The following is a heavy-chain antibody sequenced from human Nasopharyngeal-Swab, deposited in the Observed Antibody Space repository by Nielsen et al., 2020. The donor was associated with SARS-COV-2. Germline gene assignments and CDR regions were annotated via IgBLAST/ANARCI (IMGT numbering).Heavy chain of an antibody. CDR1: GFTFSSYA. CDR2: ISYDGGNK. V-gene: IGHV3-30-3*01. J-gene: IGHJ6*02. CDR3: ARGLPPMDV. Sequence: GGSLRLSCAASGFTFSSYAMHWVHQAPGKGLEWVAVISYDGGNKYYADSVKGRFTISRDNSKNTLYLQMNSLRAEDTAVYYCARGLPPMDVWGQGTTVTVSS.